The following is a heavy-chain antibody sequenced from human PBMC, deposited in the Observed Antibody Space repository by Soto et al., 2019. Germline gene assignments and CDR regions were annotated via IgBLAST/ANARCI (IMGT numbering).Heavy chain of an antibody. CDR2: IAGSGGNK. D-gene: IGHD5-12*01. V-gene: IGHV3-23*01. CDR1: GFTFSTYA. CDR3: ARATTYAFDI. Sequence: GGSLRLSCAASGFTFSTYAMSWVRQAPGKGLEWVAIIAGSGGNKYYADSVKGRFTISRDNSKNTLYLQMNSLRAEDTAVYYCARATTYAFDIWGQGTMVTVSS. J-gene: IGHJ3*02.